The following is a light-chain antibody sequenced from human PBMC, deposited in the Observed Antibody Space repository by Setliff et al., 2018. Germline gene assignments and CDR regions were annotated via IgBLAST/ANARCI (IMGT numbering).Light chain of an antibody. CDR2: GAT. Sequence: EIVLTQSPGTLSLSPGDRATLSCRASQSVKNNYLAWYQHNRGQAPRLLIYGATSRTAGTPDRFRGSGSGTEFTLTISRLEPEDFAVYYCQQYDDSRQVTFGGGTKGRS. CDR3: QQYDDSRQVT. V-gene: IGKV3-20*01. J-gene: IGKJ4*01. CDR1: QSVKNNY.